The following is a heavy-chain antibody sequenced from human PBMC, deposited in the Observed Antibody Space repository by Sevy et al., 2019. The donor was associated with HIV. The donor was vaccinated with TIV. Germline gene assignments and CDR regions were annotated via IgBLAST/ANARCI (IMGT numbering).Heavy chain of an antibody. D-gene: IGHD2-2*01. CDR1: GGSISSSSYY. J-gene: IGHJ5*02. CDR3: ARQDIVVVPAATPPGGGTFDP. V-gene: IGHV4-39*01. Sequence: SETLSLTCTVSGGSISSSSYYWGWIRQPPGKGLEWIGRIYYSGSTYYNPSLKSRVTISVDTSKNQFSLKLSSVTAADTAVYYCARQDIVVVPAATPPGGGTFDPWGQGTLVTVSS. CDR2: IYYSGST.